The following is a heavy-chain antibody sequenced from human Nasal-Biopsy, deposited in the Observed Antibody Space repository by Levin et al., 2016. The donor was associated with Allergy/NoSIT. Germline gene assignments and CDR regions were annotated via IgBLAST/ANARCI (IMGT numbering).Heavy chain of an antibody. CDR2: VYHTGSA. V-gene: IGHV4-59*13. D-gene: IGHD1-7*01. CDR3: ARGHDGTTATTNAGDWFDP. J-gene: IGHJ5*02. Sequence: GSLRLSCMVSGVSINNYYWTWIRQPPGKGLQWIGYVYHTGSADYNPSLESRVTISVDTSKNQFSLKVRSVTAADTAVYYCARGHDGTTATTNAGDWFDPWGQGTLVTVSS. CDR1: GVSINNYY.